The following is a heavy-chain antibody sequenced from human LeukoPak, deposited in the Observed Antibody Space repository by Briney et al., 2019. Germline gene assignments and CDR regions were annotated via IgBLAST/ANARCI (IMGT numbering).Heavy chain of an antibody. Sequence: PGGSLRLSCAASGFAFSNYWLHWVRQAPGKGLVWVARINTHGSSTNYADSVKGRFTISRDNSKNTLYLQMNSLRAEDTAVYYCAKVRSVSTNYDAFDIWGQGTMVTVSS. J-gene: IGHJ3*02. CDR2: INTHGSST. V-gene: IGHV3-74*01. CDR1: GFAFSNYW. CDR3: AKVRSVSTNYDAFDI. D-gene: IGHD5/OR15-5a*01.